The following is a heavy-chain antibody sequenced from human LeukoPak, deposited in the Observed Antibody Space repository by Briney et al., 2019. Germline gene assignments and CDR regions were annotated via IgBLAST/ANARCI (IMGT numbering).Heavy chain of an antibody. CDR3: AREVDTAMDDDYFDY. D-gene: IGHD5-18*01. J-gene: IGHJ4*02. Sequence: GGSLRLSCAASGFTFSSYWMSWVRQAPGKGLEWVANIKQGGSEKYYVDSVKGRFTISRDNAKNSLYLQMNSLRAEDTAVYYCAREVDTAMDDDYFDYWGQGTLVTVSS. V-gene: IGHV3-7*01. CDR1: GFTFSSYW. CDR2: IKQGGSEK.